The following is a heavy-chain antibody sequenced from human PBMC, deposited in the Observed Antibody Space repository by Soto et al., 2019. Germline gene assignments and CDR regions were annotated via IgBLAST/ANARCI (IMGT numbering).Heavy chain of an antibody. D-gene: IGHD6-6*01. CDR3: ASLNIAARSPDAFDI. CDR1: GFTFSSYE. J-gene: IGHJ3*02. CDR2: ISSSCSTI. V-gene: IGHV3-48*03. Sequence: GGSLRLSCAASGFTFSSYEMNWVRQAPGKGLEWVSYISSSCSTIYYADSVKGRFTISRDNAKNSLYLQMNSLRAEDTAVYYCASLNIAARSPDAFDIWGQGTMVTVSS.